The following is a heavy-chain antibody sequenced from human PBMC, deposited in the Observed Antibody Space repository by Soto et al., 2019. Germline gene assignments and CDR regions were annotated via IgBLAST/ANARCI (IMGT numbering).Heavy chain of an antibody. J-gene: IGHJ5*02. V-gene: IGHV4-30-2*01. D-gene: IGHD3-3*01. CDR3: ARGPSFYLTIFGLFDP. CDR1: GGSISSGGYS. CDR2: IYHSGST. Sequence: SETLCLTCAVSGGSISSGGYSWSWIRQPPGKGLEWIGYIYHSGSTYYNPSLKSRVTISVDRSKNQFSLKLSSVTAADTAVYYCARGPSFYLTIFGLFDPWGQGTLVTVSS.